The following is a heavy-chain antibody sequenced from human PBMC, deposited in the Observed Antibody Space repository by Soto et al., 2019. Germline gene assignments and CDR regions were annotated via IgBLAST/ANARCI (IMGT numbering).Heavy chain of an antibody. CDR2: IGTAGDT. V-gene: IGHV3-13*01. CDR3: ARGYCTNGVCWGGYYGMDV. J-gene: IGHJ6*02. D-gene: IGHD2-8*01. Sequence: EVQLVESGGGLVQPGGSLRLSCAASGFTFSSYDMHWVRQATGKGLEWVSAIGTAGDTYYPGSVKGRFTISRENAKNSLYLQMNSLRAGDTAVYCCARGYCTNGVCWGGYYGMDVWGQGTTVTVSS. CDR1: GFTFSSYD.